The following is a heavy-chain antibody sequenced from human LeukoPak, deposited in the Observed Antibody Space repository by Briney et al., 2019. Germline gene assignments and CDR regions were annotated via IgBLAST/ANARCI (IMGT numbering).Heavy chain of an antibody. J-gene: IGHJ4*02. CDR3: ATDSRSCRY. CDR1: GFTFSTHW. CDR2: IKQDGSEK. Sequence: SGGSLRLSCAASGFTFSTHWMTWVRQASGKGLEWVANIKQDGSEKYYLDSVKGRFTISRDNAKNSLFLQMNSLRAEDTAMYYYATDSRSCRYWGQGTLVTVSS. V-gene: IGHV3-7*03.